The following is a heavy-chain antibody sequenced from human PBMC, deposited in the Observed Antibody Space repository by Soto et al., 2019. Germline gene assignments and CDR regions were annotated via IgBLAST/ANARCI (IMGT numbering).Heavy chain of an antibody. CDR3: ARDHPYSSSWFDP. CDR1: GGSFSSGRYY. D-gene: IGHD6-13*01. Sequence: QVQLQESGPGLVKPSETLSLTCTVSGGSFSSGRYYWSWIRQPPGKGLEWIGYIYYSGSTNYKPSLKSRVTKAVDTSKNQFALKLSSVTAADTAVYYCARDHPYSSSWFDPWGQGTLVTVSS. J-gene: IGHJ5*02. CDR2: IYYSGST. V-gene: IGHV4-61*01.